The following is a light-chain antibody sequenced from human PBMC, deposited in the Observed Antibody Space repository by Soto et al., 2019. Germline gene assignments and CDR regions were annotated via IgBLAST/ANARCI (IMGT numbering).Light chain of an antibody. CDR2: DVS. CDR3: SSYTSSSTLDV. Sequence: SCTGTSSDVGGYNYVSWYQQHPGKAPKLMIYDVSNRPSGVSNRFSGSKSGNTASLTISGLQAEDEADYYCSSYTSSSTLDVFGTG. V-gene: IGLV2-14*04. J-gene: IGLJ1*01. CDR1: SSDVGGYNY.